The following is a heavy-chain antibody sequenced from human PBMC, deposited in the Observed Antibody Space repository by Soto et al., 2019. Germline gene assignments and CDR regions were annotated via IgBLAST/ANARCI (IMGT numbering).Heavy chain of an antibody. CDR1: GFSLSTSGVG. Sequence: QITLKESGPTLVKPTQTLTLTCTFSGFSLSTSGVGVGWIRQPPGKALEWLALIYWDDDKRYSPSLKSRLTITKDTSKNQVVLTMTNIEPVDTATYSCAHTMAPRIFDYWGQGTLVTVSS. J-gene: IGHJ4*02. CDR2: IYWDDDK. CDR3: AHTMAPRIFDY. V-gene: IGHV2-5*02.